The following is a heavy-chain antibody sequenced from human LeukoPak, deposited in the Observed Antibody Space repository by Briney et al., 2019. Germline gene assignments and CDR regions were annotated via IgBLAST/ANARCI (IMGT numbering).Heavy chain of an antibody. J-gene: IGHJ6*03. V-gene: IGHV4-39*07. D-gene: IGHD3-22*01. CDR2: IYYSGST. CDR3: ARVAIPYDISPYYDGYMDV. Sequence: PSETLSLTCTASGGSISSSSYYWGWIRQPPGKGLEWIGSIYYSGSTYYNPSLKSRVTISVDTSKNQFSLKLSSVTAADTAVYFCARVAIPYDISPYYDGYMDVWGKGTTVTVSS. CDR1: GGSISSSSYY.